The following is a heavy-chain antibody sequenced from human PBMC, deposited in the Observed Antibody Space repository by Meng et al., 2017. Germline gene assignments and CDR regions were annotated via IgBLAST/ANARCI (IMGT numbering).Heavy chain of an antibody. CDR1: GDRVSSNSAA. CDR3: AKGAYSGLDY. Sequence: SGPGLVQPPITPSLTRAISGDRVSSNSAAWNWIRQSPSRGLEWLGRTYYRSKWYNDYAVSVKSRITINPDTSKNQFSLQLNSVTPEDTAVYYCAKGAYSGLDYWGQGTPVTVSS. D-gene: IGHD6-25*01. J-gene: IGHJ4*02. CDR2: TYYRSKWYN. V-gene: IGHV6-1*01.